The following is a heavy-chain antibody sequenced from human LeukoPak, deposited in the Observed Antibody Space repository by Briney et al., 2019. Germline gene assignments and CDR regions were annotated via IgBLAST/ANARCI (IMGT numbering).Heavy chain of an antibody. Sequence: ASVKVSCKASGYTFTGYYMHWVRQAPGQGLEWMGWISPNSGGTNYAQKFQGRVTMTRDTSISTAYMELSRLRSDDTAVYYCARSIDWGTYYYDSSGSHWDYWGQGTLVTVSS. J-gene: IGHJ4*02. V-gene: IGHV1-2*02. D-gene: IGHD3-22*01. CDR1: GYTFTGYY. CDR2: ISPNSGGT. CDR3: ARSIDWGTYYYDSSGSHWDY.